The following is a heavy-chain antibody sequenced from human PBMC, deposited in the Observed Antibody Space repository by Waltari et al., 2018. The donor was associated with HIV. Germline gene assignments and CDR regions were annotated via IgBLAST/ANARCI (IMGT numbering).Heavy chain of an antibody. J-gene: IGHJ6*02. CDR1: GYPLTELS. Sequence: QVQLIQSGAEVKKPGASVTLSCKVFGYPLTELSMHWVRQAPGKGLEWMGGFDPEDDETIYAQKFQGRVTMTEDTSTDSAYMELSSLTSEDTAVYYCATGGGTTSIQLYDLDVWGQGTTVTVSS. V-gene: IGHV1-24*01. CDR3: ATGGGTTSIQLYDLDV. D-gene: IGHD1-26*01. CDR2: FDPEDDET.